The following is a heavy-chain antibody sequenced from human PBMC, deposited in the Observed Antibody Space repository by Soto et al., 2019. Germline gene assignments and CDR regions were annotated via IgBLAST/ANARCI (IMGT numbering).Heavy chain of an antibody. CDR3: ARDRYCSGGSCGPTDG. Sequence: GSSVKVSCKVSGYTLTELSMHWVRQAPGKGLEWMGGFDPEDGETIYSQKFQGRVTVTEDTSTDTVYMELSSLRSEDTAVYYCARDRYCSGGSCGPTDGWGQGTLVTVSS. D-gene: IGHD2-15*01. CDR1: GYTLTELS. CDR2: FDPEDGET. V-gene: IGHV1-24*01. J-gene: IGHJ4*02.